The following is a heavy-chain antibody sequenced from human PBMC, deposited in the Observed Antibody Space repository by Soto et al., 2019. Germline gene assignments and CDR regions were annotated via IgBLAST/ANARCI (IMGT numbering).Heavy chain of an antibody. D-gene: IGHD3-3*01. V-gene: IGHV3-48*01. CDR1: GFTFSGYS. CDR2: IGSSSSTI. CDR3: ARGGFTIFGMVIIRWDAFDI. J-gene: IGHJ3*02. Sequence: GGSLRLSCAASGFTFSGYSMNWVRQAPGKGLEWVSYIGSSSSTIYYADSVEGRFTISRDNAKNSLYLQMNSLRAEDTAVYYCARGGFTIFGMVIIRWDAFDICDPATILTLSS.